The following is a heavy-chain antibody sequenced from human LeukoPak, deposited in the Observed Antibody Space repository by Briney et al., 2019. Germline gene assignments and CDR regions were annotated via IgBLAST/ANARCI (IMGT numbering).Heavy chain of an antibody. CDR1: GFSFNNYD. J-gene: IGHJ5*01. D-gene: IGHD3-3*01. Sequence: GGSLRLSCAASGFSFNNYDMHWVRQAPDKGLEWVALIRFDGSTKYYADPVRGRFTISRDTSENTLYLQMNSLRAEDTALYYCARDKYDFWFDSWGQGTLVTVSS. CDR3: ARDKYDFWFDS. V-gene: IGHV3-30*02. CDR2: IRFDGSTK.